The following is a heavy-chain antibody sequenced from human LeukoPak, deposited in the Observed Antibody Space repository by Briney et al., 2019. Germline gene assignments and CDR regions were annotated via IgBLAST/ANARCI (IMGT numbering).Heavy chain of an antibody. Sequence: SETLSLTCTVSGGSISSYYWSWIRQPPGKGLEWIGYIYYTGSTNYNPSLKSRVTISVATSKNQFSLKLSSVTAADTALYYCATTTLSSAGASWFDPWGQGTLVTVSP. CDR3: ATTTLSSAGASWFDP. D-gene: IGHD6-25*01. CDR1: GGSISSYY. J-gene: IGHJ5*02. CDR2: IYYTGST. V-gene: IGHV4-59*01.